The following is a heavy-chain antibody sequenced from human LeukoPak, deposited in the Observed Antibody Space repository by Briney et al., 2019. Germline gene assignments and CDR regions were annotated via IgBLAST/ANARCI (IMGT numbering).Heavy chain of an antibody. D-gene: IGHD3-22*01. V-gene: IGHV4-59*01. Sequence: SETLSLTCTVSGGSISSYYWSWIRQPPGKGLEWLGYIYYSGSTNYNPSLKSRVTISVDMSKNQFSLKVTSVTAADTAVYYCARDGKYDSRANWFDPWGQGTLVTVSS. J-gene: IGHJ5*02. CDR2: IYYSGST. CDR1: GGSISSYY. CDR3: ARDGKYDSRANWFDP.